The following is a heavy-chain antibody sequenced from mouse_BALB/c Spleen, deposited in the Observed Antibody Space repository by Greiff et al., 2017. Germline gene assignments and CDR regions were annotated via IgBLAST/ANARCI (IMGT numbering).Heavy chain of an antibody. Sequence: QVQLQQSGPGLVQPSQSLSITCTVSGFSLTSYGVHWVRQSPGKGLEWLGVIWSGGSTDYNAAFISRLSISKDNSKSQVFFKMNSLQANDTAIYYCARNFRYGSSHYWYFDVWGAGTTVTVSS. J-gene: IGHJ1*01. CDR2: IWSGGST. CDR1: GFSLTSYG. CDR3: ARNFRYGSSHYWYFDV. D-gene: IGHD1-1*01. V-gene: IGHV2-2*02.